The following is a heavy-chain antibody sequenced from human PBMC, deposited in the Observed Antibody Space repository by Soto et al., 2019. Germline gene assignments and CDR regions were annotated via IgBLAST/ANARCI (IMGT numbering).Heavy chain of an antibody. CDR2: IIPIFGTA. J-gene: IGHJ6*04. V-gene: IGHV1-69*13. CDR1: GGTFSSYA. D-gene: IGHD4-17*01. Sequence: SVKVSCKASGGTFSSYAISCVRQAPGQGLEWMGGIIPIFGTANYAQKFQGRVTITADESTSTAYMEPSSLRSEDTAVYYCASQARETVTPPLHYYGMGVWGKGTTVTVSS. CDR3: ASQARETVTPPLHYYGMGV.